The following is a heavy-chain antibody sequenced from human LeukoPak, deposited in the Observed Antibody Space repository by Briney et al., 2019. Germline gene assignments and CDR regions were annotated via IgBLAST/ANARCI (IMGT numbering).Heavy chain of an antibody. CDR1: TFTFSNYW. CDR2: IKQDGSEE. D-gene: IGHD1-14*01. CDR3: ARDVLAAGATGTFDV. Sequence: PGGSLRLSCAASTFTFSNYWMSWVRQAPGKGLEWVANIKQDGSEEYYVDSVKGRFTISRDNAKTSLYLQMNSLRAEDTAVYYCARDVLAAGATGTFDVWGQGTMVTVSS. V-gene: IGHV3-7*03. J-gene: IGHJ3*01.